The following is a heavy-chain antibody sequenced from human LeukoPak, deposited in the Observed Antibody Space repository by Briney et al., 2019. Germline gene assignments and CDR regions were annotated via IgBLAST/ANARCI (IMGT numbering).Heavy chain of an antibody. CDR1: GYTFTSYG. D-gene: IGHD6-19*01. CDR3: ARDPGSGWSPHAFDI. V-gene: IGHV1-18*01. J-gene: IGHJ3*02. Sequence: ASVKVSCKASGYTFTSYGISWVRQAPGQGLEWMGWISAYSGNTNYAQKLQGRVTMTTDTSTSTAYMELRSLRSDDTAVYYCARDPGSGWSPHAFDIWGQGTMVTVSS. CDR2: ISAYSGNT.